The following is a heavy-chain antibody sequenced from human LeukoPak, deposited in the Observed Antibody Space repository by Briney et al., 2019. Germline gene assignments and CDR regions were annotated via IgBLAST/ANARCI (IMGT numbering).Heavy chain of an antibody. CDR2: IYPSGSDT. J-gene: IGHJ3*02. V-gene: IGHV5-51*01. CDR1: GYTFTNYW. Sequence: GESLKISCKGSGYTFTNYWIGWVRQMPGKGLEWMGIIYPSGSDTRYSPSFQGQVTFSADKSISTAYLQWSSLKASDTAMYYCARLVFDGHDAFDIWGQGTMVTVSS. D-gene: IGHD3/OR15-3a*01. CDR3: ARLVFDGHDAFDI.